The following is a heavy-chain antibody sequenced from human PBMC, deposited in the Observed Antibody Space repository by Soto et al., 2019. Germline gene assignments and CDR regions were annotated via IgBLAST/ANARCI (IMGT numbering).Heavy chain of an antibody. V-gene: IGHV3-30*14. CDR2: MTYDGATE. Sequence: QVRLVESGGGVVQPGTSLRLSCAASGFTFSDYVIHWVRQAAGKGLEWVASMTYDGATEYYADSVKGRFTMSRDNSKRALALQMNSLSPDDTAVYYCARVRLSIAVNDALDVWGQGTTVTVSS. J-gene: IGHJ3*01. CDR3: ARVRLSIAVNDALDV. D-gene: IGHD3-3*02. CDR1: GFTFSDYV.